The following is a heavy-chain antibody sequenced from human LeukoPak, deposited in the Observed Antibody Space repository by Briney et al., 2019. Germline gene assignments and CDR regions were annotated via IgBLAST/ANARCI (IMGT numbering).Heavy chain of an antibody. V-gene: IGHV4-34*09. CDR3: ARVGYGLFDY. CDR1: GGSFSGYY. J-gene: IGHJ4*02. CDR2: INHSGST. D-gene: IGHD3-10*01. Sequence: SETLSLTCAVYGGSFSGYYWSWIRQPPGKGLEWIGEINHSGSTNYNPSLKSRVTISVDTSKNQFSLKLSSVTAADTAVYYCARVGYGLFDYWGQGTLVTVSS.